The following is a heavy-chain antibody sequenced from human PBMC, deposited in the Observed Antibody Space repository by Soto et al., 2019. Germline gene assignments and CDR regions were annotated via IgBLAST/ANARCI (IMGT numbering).Heavy chain of an antibody. CDR3: AKRGSGSQFDY. J-gene: IGHJ4*02. D-gene: IGHD1-26*01. CDR2: ISGSGGST. V-gene: IGHV3-23*01. CDR1: GLTFSSYA. Sequence: EVQLLESGGGLVQPGGSLRLSCAASGLTFSSYAMSWVRQAPGKGLEWVSVISGSGGSTYYADSVKGRFTISRDNSKNSLYLQMNSLRAEDTAVYYCAKRGSGSQFDYWGQGTLVTVSS.